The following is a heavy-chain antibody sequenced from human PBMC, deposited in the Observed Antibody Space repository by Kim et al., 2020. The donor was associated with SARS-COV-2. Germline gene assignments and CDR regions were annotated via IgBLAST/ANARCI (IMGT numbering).Heavy chain of an antibody. J-gene: IGHJ4*02. D-gene: IGHD5-18*01. CDR2: IYYSGST. V-gene: IGHV4-39*01. Sequence: SETLSLTCTVSGGSISSSSYYWGWIRQPPGKGLEWIGSIYYSGSTYYNPSLKSRVTISVDTSKNQFSLKLSSVTAADTVVYYCARLGYTAMVYYFDYWGQGTLVTVSS. CDR3: ARLGYTAMVYYFDY. CDR1: GGSISSSSYY.